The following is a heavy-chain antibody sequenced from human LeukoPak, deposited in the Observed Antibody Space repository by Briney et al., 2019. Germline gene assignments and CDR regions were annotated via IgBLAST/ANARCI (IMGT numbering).Heavy chain of an antibody. J-gene: IGHJ4*02. CDR2: INPNSGGT. CDR1: GYTFTGYY. Sequence: GASVKVSCKASGYTFTGYYMHCVRQAPGQGLEWMGWINPNSGGTNYAQKFQGRVTMTRDTSISTAYMELSRLRSDDTAVYYCARSLYYDSSGYTYWGQGTLVTVSS. CDR3: ARSLYYDSSGYTY. D-gene: IGHD3-22*01. V-gene: IGHV1-2*02.